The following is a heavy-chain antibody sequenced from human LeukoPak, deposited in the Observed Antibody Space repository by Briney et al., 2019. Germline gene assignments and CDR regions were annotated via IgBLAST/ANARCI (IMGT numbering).Heavy chain of an antibody. D-gene: IGHD6-13*01. CDR3: ATKSTLHSSSWYVY. V-gene: IGHV3-23*01. Sequence: GVLRLSCAASGFTFSSYAMSWVRQAPGKGLEWVSAISGSGGSTYYADSVKGRFTISRDNSKNTLYLQMNSLRAEDTAVYYCATKSTLHSSSWYVYWGQGTLVTVSS. CDR2: ISGSGGST. CDR1: GFTFSSYA. J-gene: IGHJ4*02.